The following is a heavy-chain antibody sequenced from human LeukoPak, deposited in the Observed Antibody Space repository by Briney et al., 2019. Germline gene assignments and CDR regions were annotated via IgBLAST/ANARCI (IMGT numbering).Heavy chain of an antibody. Sequence: PGGSLRLSCAASGFTFSTYWMHWVRQAPGKGLEWVSAISGSGGSTYYADSVKGRFTISRDNSKNTLYLQMNSLRAEDTAVYYCAKVIEGGFDPWGQGTLVTVSS. CDR3: AKVIEGGFDP. V-gene: IGHV3-23*01. J-gene: IGHJ5*02. D-gene: IGHD3-22*01. CDR1: GFTFSTYW. CDR2: ISGSGGST.